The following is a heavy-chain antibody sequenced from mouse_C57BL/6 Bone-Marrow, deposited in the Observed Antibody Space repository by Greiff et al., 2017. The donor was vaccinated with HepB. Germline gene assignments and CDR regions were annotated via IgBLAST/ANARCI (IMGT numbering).Heavy chain of an antibody. Sequence: QVQLQHSGAELARPGASVKLSCKASGYTFTSYGISWVKQRTGQGLEWIGEIYPRSGNTYYNEKFKGKATLTADKSSSTAYMELRSLTSEDSAVYFCAFYYSNYYYAMDYWGQGTAVTVSS. V-gene: IGHV1-81*01. CDR2: IYPRSGNT. D-gene: IGHD2-5*01. CDR3: AFYYSNYYYAMDY. J-gene: IGHJ4*01. CDR1: GYTFTSYG.